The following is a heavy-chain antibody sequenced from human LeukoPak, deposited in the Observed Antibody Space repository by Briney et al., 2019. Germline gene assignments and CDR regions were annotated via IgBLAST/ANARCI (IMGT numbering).Heavy chain of an antibody. CDR1: GGTFSSYA. CDR2: IIPIFGTA. CDR3: ARVPDRYILTGPFDY. J-gene: IGHJ4*02. Sequence: ASVRVSCKASGGTFSSYAISWVRQAPGQGLEWMGGIIPIFGTANYAQKFQGRVTITADKSTSTAYMELSSLRSEDTAVYYCARVPDRYILTGPFDYWGQGTLVTVSS. D-gene: IGHD3-9*01. V-gene: IGHV1-69*06.